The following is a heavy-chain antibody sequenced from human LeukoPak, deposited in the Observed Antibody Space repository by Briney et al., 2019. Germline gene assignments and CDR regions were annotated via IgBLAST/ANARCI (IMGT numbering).Heavy chain of an antibody. CDR1: GGSISSYY. J-gene: IGHJ4*02. D-gene: IGHD4-17*01. Sequence: SGTLSLTCTVPGGSISSYYWSWIRQPPGKGLEWIGYIYYSGSTNYNPSLKSRVTMSVDTSKNQFSLKLSSVTAADTAVYYCARAYGDYFDYWGQGTLVTVSS. CDR3: ARAYGDYFDY. CDR2: IYYSGST. V-gene: IGHV4-59*01.